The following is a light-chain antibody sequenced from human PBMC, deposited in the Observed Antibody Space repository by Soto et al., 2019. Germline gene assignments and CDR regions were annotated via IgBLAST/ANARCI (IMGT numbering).Light chain of an antibody. CDR3: QQYNNWPPA. Sequence: EIVMTQSPATLSVSPGERATLSCRARQSVSGNLAWYQQKPGQATRLLIYGASTRATGIPARFSGSGSGTEFTLNISSLQSEDFAVYYCQQYNNWPPAFGQGTKGEIK. CDR1: QSVSGN. V-gene: IGKV3-15*01. J-gene: IGKJ1*01. CDR2: GAS.